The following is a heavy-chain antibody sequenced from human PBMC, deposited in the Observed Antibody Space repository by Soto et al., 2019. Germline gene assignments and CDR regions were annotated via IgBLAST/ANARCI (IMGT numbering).Heavy chain of an antibody. CDR2: INNDGSST. D-gene: IGHD6-19*01. Sequence: GGSLRLSCAASGCTFSSYWMHWVRRAPGKGLVWVSRINNDGSSTNYADSVKGRFTISRDNAKNTLYLQMNSLRAEDTAVYYCASLLSSGNAFDIWGQGTMVTVSS. J-gene: IGHJ3*02. V-gene: IGHV3-74*01. CDR3: ASLLSSGNAFDI. CDR1: GCTFSSYW.